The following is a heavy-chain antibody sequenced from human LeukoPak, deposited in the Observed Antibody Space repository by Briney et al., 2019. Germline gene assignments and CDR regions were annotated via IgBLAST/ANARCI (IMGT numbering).Heavy chain of an antibody. CDR1: GYNFNTYW. D-gene: IGHD3-10*01. Sequence: GESLKISCKGSGYNFNTYWIGWVRQMPGKGLEWMGIIYPGDSDTRYSPSFQGQVTISADKSISTAYLHWSSLRASDTAMYYCARQETGSVGSYWSQGTLVTVSS. J-gene: IGHJ4*02. V-gene: IGHV5-51*01. CDR3: ARQETGSVGSY. CDR2: IYPGDSDT.